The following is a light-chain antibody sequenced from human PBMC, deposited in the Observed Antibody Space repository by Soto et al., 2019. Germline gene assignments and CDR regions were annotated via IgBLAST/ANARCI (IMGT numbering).Light chain of an antibody. CDR3: QQRSNWPLT. CDR1: QILSSY. CDR2: DAS. Sequence: EIVLTQSPATLSLSPGERATLSCRASQILSSYLAWYQQKPGQAPRLLIYDASNRATGIPARFSGSGSVTDFILTINSLEPEDFAVYYCQQRSNWPLTFGGGTKVEIK. V-gene: IGKV3-11*01. J-gene: IGKJ4*02.